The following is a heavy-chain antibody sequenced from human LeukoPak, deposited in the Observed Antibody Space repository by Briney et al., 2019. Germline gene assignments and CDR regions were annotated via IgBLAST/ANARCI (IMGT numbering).Heavy chain of an antibody. D-gene: IGHD3-22*01. Sequence: SSETLSLTCTVSGGSISSGGSYWIWIRQPPGKGLECFGYSYYSGSTNYNPTLKSRVTISVDTSKNQFSLKLSSVTAADTAVDYCARAPEIDSSGRSHSDGFDIWGQGTMVTVSS. CDR2: SYYSGST. J-gene: IGHJ3*02. CDR1: GGSISSGGSY. V-gene: IGHV4-61*08. CDR3: ARAPEIDSSGRSHSDGFDI.